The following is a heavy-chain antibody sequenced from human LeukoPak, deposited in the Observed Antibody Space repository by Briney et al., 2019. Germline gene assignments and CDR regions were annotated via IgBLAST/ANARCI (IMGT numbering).Heavy chain of an antibody. V-gene: IGHV3-30*03. CDR2: ISYDGSNK. CDR3: ARDRGLGLPNWFTS. Sequence: GRSLRLSCAASGFTFSSYGMHWVRQAPGKGLEWVAVISYDGSNKYYADSVKGRFTISRDNSKNTLYLQMNSLRAEDTAVYYCARDRGLGLPNWFTSWGQGTLVTVSS. J-gene: IGHJ5*01. CDR1: GFTFSSYG. D-gene: IGHD2-15*01.